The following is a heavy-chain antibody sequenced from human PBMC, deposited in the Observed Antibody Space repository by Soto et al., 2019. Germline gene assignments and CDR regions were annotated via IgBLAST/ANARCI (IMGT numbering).Heavy chain of an antibody. D-gene: IGHD4-17*01. CDR3: ARKTTVTTSGRGAFDY. CDR2: IYYSGST. CDR1: GGSISSAGYH. J-gene: IGHJ4*02. V-gene: IGHV4-31*03. Sequence: QVQLQESGPGLVKPSQALSLICTVSGGSISSAGYHWSWIRQHPGKALEWIGYIYYSGSTSYSPSLKSRLTISLDTSKNQCSLELSSVTAADTAVYYCARKTTVTTSGRGAFDYWGQGTLVTVSS.